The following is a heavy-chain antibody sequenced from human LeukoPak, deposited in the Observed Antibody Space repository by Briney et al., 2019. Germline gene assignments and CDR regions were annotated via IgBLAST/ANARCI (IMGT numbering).Heavy chain of an antibody. CDR2: ISSTSSTI. Sequence: PGGSLRLSCAASGFTFSSYSMNWVRQAPGKGLEWVSYISSTSSTIYYADSVKGRFTISRDNSKNTLYLQMNSLRAEDTAVYYCARDLSIFGVVSKAFDIWGQGTMVTVSS. J-gene: IGHJ3*02. D-gene: IGHD3-3*01. V-gene: IGHV3-48*01. CDR1: GFTFSSYS. CDR3: ARDLSIFGVVSKAFDI.